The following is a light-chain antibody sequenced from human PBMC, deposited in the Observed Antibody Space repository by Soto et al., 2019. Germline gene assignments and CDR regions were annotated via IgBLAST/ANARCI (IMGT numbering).Light chain of an antibody. CDR1: HGINNH. CDR2: ASS. J-gene: IGKJ4*01. Sequence: DIQMTQSPSSLSASVGDRVTITCRASHGINNHLAWYQQKPGKVPKLLIYASSTLQSGVPSRFSGSGSGTDFTLTISSLQPEDVATYYCQKYYVAPFTFGGGTKVEL. CDR3: QKYYVAPFT. V-gene: IGKV1-27*01.